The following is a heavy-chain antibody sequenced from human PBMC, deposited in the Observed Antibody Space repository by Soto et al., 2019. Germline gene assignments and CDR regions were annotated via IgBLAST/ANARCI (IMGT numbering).Heavy chain of an antibody. CDR3: ARAREGYDFWSGYYYFDY. CDR2: IYYSGST. CDR1: GGSISSYY. V-gene: IGHV4-59*01. J-gene: IGHJ4*02. D-gene: IGHD3-3*01. Sequence: SETLSLTCTVSGGSISSYYWSWIRQPPGKGLEWIGYIYYSGSTNYNPSLKSRVTISVDTSKNQFSLKLSSGTAADTAVYYCARAREGYDFWSGYYYFDYWGQGTLVTVSS.